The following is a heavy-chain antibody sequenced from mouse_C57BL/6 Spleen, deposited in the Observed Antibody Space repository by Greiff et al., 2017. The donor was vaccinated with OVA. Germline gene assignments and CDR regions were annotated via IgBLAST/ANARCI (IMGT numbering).Heavy chain of an antibody. V-gene: IGHV1-18*01. J-gene: IGHJ3*01. Sequence: EVQLQQSGPELVKPGASVKIPCKASGYTFTDYNMDWVKQSHGKSLEWIGDITPNNGGTIYNQKFKGKATLTVDKSSSTAYMELRSLTSEDTAVYYCARWGTTVVATFAYWGQGTLVTVSA. CDR1: GYTFTDYN. D-gene: IGHD1-1*01. CDR3: ARWGTTVVATFAY. CDR2: ITPNNGGT.